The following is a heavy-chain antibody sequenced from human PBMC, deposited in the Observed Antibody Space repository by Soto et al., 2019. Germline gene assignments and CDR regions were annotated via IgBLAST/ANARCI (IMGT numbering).Heavy chain of an antibody. Sequence: SVKVSCKASGGTFSSYAISWVRQAPGQGLEWMGGIIPIFGTANYAQKFQGRVTVTADESTSTAYMELSSLRSEDTAVYYCARVRPDYYDSSGYGLGAFDIWGQGTMVTVS. CDR2: IIPIFGTA. CDR1: GGTFSSYA. D-gene: IGHD3-22*01. J-gene: IGHJ3*02. CDR3: ARVRPDYYDSSGYGLGAFDI. V-gene: IGHV1-69*13.